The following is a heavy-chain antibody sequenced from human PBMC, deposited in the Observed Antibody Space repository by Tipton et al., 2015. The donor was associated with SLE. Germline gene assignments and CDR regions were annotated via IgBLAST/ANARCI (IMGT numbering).Heavy chain of an antibody. J-gene: IGHJ3*02. CDR2: IRSKTYGGTT. Sequence: SLRLSCRPSGFTFGDYTMSWVRQAPGRGLEWVGFIRSKTYGGTTEYAASVKDRFTISRDDSKSITYLQMNSLKTEDTAIYYCVRELEDSSGYFYVGAFDIWGQGTMVTVSS. D-gene: IGHD3-22*01. V-gene: IGHV3-49*04. CDR3: VRELEDSSGYFYVGAFDI. CDR1: GFTFGDYT.